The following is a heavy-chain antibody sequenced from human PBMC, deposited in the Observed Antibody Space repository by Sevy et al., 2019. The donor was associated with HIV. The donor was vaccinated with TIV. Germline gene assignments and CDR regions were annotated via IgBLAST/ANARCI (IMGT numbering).Heavy chain of an antibody. J-gene: IGHJ5*02. CDR2: ISGSGISI. CDR3: AKELPGYQYDSSGNLDT. CDR1: GFTFSTYA. Sequence: GGSLRLSCAASGFTFSTYAMSWVRQAPGEGLEWVSGISGSGISIYYAGSVKGRFTISRDNSKNTLILQMNSLRAEDTAIYYCAKELPGYQYDSSGNLDTWGQGRLVTVSS. D-gene: IGHD6-19*01. V-gene: IGHV3-23*01.